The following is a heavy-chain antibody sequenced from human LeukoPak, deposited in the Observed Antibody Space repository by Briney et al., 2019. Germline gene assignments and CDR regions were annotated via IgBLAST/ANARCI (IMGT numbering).Heavy chain of an antibody. J-gene: IGHJ4*02. Sequence: GGSLRLSCAASGFTFSNYAMSWVRQAPGKGLEWVSGISGSGTSTYYADSVKGRFTISRDNSKNTLYLQMNSLRAEDTAVYYCARDSSPHSYYFDYWGQGTLVTVTS. V-gene: IGHV3-23*01. CDR1: GFTFSNYA. CDR3: ARDSSPHSYYFDY. D-gene: IGHD2-2*01. CDR2: ISGSGTST.